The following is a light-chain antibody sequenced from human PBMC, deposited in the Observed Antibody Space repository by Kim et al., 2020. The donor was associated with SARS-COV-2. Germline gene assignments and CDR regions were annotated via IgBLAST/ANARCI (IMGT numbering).Light chain of an antibody. CDR1: RSNIGSNA. CDR3: AAWDDSLNGVI. V-gene: IGLV1-44*01. CDR2: SDD. J-gene: IGLJ2*01. Sequence: GQVVTISCSGSRSNIGSNAVNWYQQHPGTAPKLLIYSDDHRPSGVPDRFSGSKSGTSASLAISGLQSEDEADYYCAAWDDSLNGVIFGGGTQLTVL.